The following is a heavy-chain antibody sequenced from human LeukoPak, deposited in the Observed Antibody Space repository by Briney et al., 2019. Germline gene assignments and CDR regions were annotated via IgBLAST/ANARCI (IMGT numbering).Heavy chain of an antibody. V-gene: IGHV3-48*01. J-gene: IGHJ4*02. Sequence: GGSLRLSCAESGFSFSSYSMNWVRQAPGKGLEWVAYIAYTGTIHYADSVRGRFAISRDNAKSSLFLQLNSLRAEDTAVYYCARDPHSLDYWGQGTLVTVSS. CDR3: ARDPHSLDY. CDR2: IAYTGTI. CDR1: GFSFSSYS.